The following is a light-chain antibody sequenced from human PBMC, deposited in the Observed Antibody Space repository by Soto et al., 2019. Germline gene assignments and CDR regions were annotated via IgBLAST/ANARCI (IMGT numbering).Light chain of an antibody. CDR1: HSVSIR. Sequence: VLTQSPGTLSLSPGERATLSXRASHSVSIRLSWYQHKSGQXTRILXXGEXSRATGIPERFSGSGSGRDFTLTISRLEPEDFALYYCQHYYGTAPITFGQGTRLEI. J-gene: IGKJ5*01. CDR3: QHYYGTAPIT. CDR2: GEX. V-gene: IGKV3-20*01.